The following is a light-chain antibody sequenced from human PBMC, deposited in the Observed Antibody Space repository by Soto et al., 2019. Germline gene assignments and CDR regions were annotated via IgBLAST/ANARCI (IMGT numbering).Light chain of an antibody. Sequence: QSVLTQPRSVSGSPGQSVTISCTGTSRDVGYYTYVSWYQQYPGKAPKLMIFDVNKRPSGVPDRFSGSKSGNTASLTISGLLAEDEADYYCCSYAGSFTWVFGGGTKLTVL. CDR3: CSYAGSFTWV. J-gene: IGLJ3*02. CDR1: SRDVGYYTY. V-gene: IGLV2-11*01. CDR2: DVN.